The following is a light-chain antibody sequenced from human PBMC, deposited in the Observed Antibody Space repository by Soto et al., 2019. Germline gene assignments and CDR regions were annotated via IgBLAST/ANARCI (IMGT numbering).Light chain of an antibody. J-gene: IGKJ5*01. CDR2: GAS. V-gene: IGKV3-15*01. CDR1: ETVATN. Sequence: VMTQSPATLSVSPGERATLSCWASETVATNLAWYQQKPGQAPRLLISGASTRAAGISDRFSGSGSGTEFSLTISSLQSEDFAVYYCQQYSKWPITFGQGTRLEIK. CDR3: QQYSKWPIT.